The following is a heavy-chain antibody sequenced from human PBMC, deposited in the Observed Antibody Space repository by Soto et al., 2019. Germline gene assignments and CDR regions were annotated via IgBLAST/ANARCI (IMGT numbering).Heavy chain of an antibody. CDR3: ARWWSGSRQGFDP. J-gene: IGHJ5*02. V-gene: IGHV4-31*03. Sequence: LSLTCSVSGGSVSSDRNYWSWIRQPPGKGLEWIGYIYYSGTTNYNPSLKSRVTISVDTSKNQFSLKLSSVTAADTAVYYCARWWSGSRQGFDPWGQGILVTVSS. CDR2: IYYSGTT. D-gene: IGHD3-3*01. CDR1: GGSVSSDRNY.